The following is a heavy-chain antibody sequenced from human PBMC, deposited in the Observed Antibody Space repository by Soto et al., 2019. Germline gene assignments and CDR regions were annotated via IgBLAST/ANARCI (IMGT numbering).Heavy chain of an antibody. CDR2: IIPIFGTA. Sequence: ASVKVSCKASGGTFSSYAISWVRQAPGQGLEWMGGIIPIFGTANYAPKFQGRVTSTADESTSTAYMELSSLRSEDTAVYYCARAVTLPEDYYDSSGYYYFDYWGQGTLVTVSS. CDR3: ARAVTLPEDYYDSSGYYYFDY. CDR1: GGTFSSYA. J-gene: IGHJ4*02. D-gene: IGHD3-22*01. V-gene: IGHV1-69*13.